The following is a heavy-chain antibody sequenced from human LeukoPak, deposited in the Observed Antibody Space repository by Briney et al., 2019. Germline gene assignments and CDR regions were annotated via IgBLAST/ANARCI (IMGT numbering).Heavy chain of an antibody. CDR1: GFTFSSYT. J-gene: IGHJ4*02. CDR2: INGDGGSI. Sequence: GGSLRLSCSASGFTFSSYTMHWVRQAPGKGPQYVSGINGDGGSISYTESVKGRFTISRDNSKSTLFLQMSSLRVEDTAVYYCVKGGQYSSSSNFDYWGQGTLVTVSS. CDR3: VKGGQYSSSSNFDY. D-gene: IGHD6-6*01. V-gene: IGHV3-64D*06.